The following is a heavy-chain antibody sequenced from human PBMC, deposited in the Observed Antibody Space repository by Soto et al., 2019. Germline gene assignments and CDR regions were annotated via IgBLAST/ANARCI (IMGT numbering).Heavy chain of an antibody. CDR3: ARASSYGLYYYYGMDV. J-gene: IGHJ6*02. D-gene: IGHD5-18*01. Sequence: GGSLRLSCAASGFTFSSYGMHWVRQAPGKGLEWVAVISYDGSNKYCADSVKGRFTISRDNSKNTLYLQMNSLRDEDTAVYYCARASSYGLYYYYGMDVWGQGTTVTVSS. CDR1: GFTFSSYG. CDR2: ISYDGSNK. V-gene: IGHV3-30*03.